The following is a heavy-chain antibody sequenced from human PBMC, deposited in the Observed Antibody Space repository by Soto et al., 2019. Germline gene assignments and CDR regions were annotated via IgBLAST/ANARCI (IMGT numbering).Heavy chain of an antibody. V-gene: IGHV4-30-2*01. CDR1: GGSISSGGYS. D-gene: IGHD1-26*01. CDR3: ARYSGGGYYYYYGMDV. CDR2: IYHSGST. Sequence: QLQLQESGSGLVKPSQTLSLTCAVSGGSISSGGYSWSWIRQPPGKGLEWIGDIYHSGSTYYNPSLKSRVTISVGRSKNQVPLKLSSVTAADTAVYYCARYSGGGYYYYYGMDVWGQGTTVTVSS. J-gene: IGHJ6*02.